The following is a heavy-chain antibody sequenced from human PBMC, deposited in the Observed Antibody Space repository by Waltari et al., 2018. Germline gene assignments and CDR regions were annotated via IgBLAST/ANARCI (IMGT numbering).Heavy chain of an antibody. Sequence: QVQLVESGGGLVKPGGSLRLYCVASGFTFSDYYMSWIRQAPGKGLEWVSFISGSGGNIYYADSVKGRFTISRDNAKNSLYLQMNSLRAEDTAVYYCARDRDSNYETDGMDVWGQGTTVTVSS. CDR3: ARDRDSNYETDGMDV. D-gene: IGHD4-4*01. J-gene: IGHJ6*02. CDR1: GFTFSDYY. CDR2: ISGSGGNI. V-gene: IGHV3-11*01.